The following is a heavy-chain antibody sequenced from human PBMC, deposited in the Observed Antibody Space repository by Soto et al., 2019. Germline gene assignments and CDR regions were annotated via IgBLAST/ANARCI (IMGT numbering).Heavy chain of an antibody. CDR2: IWYDGSNK. CDR3: ARVTGSGSGYYYYGMDV. V-gene: IGHV3-33*01. J-gene: IGHJ6*02. CDR1: GFTFSSYG. D-gene: IGHD3-10*01. Sequence: PGGSLRLSCAASGFTFSSYGMHWVRQAPGKGLEWVAVIWYDGSNKYYADSVKGRFTISRDNSKNTLYLQMNSLRAEDTAVYYCARVTGSGSGYYYYGMDVWGQGTTVTVSS.